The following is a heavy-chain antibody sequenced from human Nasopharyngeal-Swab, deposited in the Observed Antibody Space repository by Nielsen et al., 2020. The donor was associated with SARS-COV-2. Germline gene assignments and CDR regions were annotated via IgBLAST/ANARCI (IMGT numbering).Heavy chain of an antibody. CDR3: ARDLRSGGSYDY. CDR1: GGSISSSHW. V-gene: IGHV4-4*02. Sequence: SETLSLTCAVSGGSISSSHWWSWVRQPPGKGPEWIGEMFHSGRTNYNPSLKSRVTISVDKSKNQFSLNLSSVTAADTAVYFCARDLRSGGSYDYWGQGTLVTVSS. D-gene: IGHD2-15*01. CDR2: MFHSGRT. J-gene: IGHJ4*02.